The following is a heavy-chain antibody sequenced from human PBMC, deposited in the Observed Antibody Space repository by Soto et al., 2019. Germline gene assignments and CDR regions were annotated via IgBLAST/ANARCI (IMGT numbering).Heavy chain of an antibody. CDR1: VGSFSGYY. CDR3: ARVKIFGVVNTGMKV. Sequence: PWETLSLTCAFYVGSFSGYYWSCIRHPPGKWLEWIGEINHSGSTNYNPSLKSRVPISLDTSKNQFSLKLSSVTAADTAVYYCARVKIFGVVNTGMKVWGQGTRGIVS. CDR2: INHSGST. D-gene: IGHD3-3*01. J-gene: IGHJ6*01. V-gene: IGHV4-34*01.